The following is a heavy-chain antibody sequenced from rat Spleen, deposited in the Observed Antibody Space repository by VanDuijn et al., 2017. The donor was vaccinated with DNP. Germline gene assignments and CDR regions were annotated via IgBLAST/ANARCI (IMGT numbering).Heavy chain of an antibody. D-gene: IGHD1-4*01. CDR1: EFTFNNYW. Sequence: EVQLVESGGDLVQPGRSLRLSCVASEFTFNNYWMTWFRQVPGKGLEWVASITSRGGRTYYPDSVKGRFTLSRDNAKSTLYLQMNSLRSEDTATYYCARHVLPLRVWDYWGQGVMVTVSS. CDR3: ARHVLPLRVWDY. CDR2: ITSRGGRT. V-gene: IGHV5-31*01. J-gene: IGHJ2*01.